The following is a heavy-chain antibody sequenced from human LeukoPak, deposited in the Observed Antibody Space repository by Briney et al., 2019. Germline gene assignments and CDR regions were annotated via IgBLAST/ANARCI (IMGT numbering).Heavy chain of an antibody. CDR3: ARTPYGDYFDY. CDR1: GFTFSSYW. V-gene: IGHV3-7*01. J-gene: IGHJ4*02. Sequence: GGSLRLSCAASGFTFSSYWMSWVRQAPGKGLEWVANIKQDGSEKYYVDSVKGRFTISRDNAKSSLYLQMNSLRAEDTAVYYCARTPYGDYFDYWGQGTLVTVSS. D-gene: IGHD4-17*01. CDR2: IKQDGSEK.